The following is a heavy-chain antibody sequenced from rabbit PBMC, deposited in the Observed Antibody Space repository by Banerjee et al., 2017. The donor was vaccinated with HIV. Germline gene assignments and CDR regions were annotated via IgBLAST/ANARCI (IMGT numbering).Heavy chain of an antibody. J-gene: IGHJ4*01. D-gene: IGHD4-1*01. Sequence: QEQLVESGGGLVTLGGSLKLSCKASGIDFSSSYYMCWVRQAPGKGLEWIACIYAGSSGSTAYASWAKGRFTVSKASSTTVTLQMTSLTAADTATYFCARWWGDHTGFNLWGPGTLVTVS. V-gene: IGHV1S45*01. CDR2: IYAGSSGST. CDR3: ARWWGDHTGFNL. CDR1: GIDFSSSYY.